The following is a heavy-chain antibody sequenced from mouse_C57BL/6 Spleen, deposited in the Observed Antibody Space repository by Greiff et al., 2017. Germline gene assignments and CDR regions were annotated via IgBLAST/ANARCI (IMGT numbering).Heavy chain of an antibody. CDR3: ARESNHGAGFDY. V-gene: IGHV5-17*01. J-gene: IGHJ2*01. CDR2: ISSGSSTI. Sequence: DVHLVESGGGLVKPGGSLKLSCAASGFTFSDYGMHWVRQAPEKGLEWVAYISSGSSTIYYADTVKGRFTISRDNAKNTLFLQMTSLRSEDTAMDYCARESNHGAGFDYWGQGTTLTVSS. D-gene: IGHD2-5*01. CDR1: GFTFSDYG.